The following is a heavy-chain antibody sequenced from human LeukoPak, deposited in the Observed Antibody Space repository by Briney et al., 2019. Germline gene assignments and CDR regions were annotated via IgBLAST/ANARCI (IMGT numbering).Heavy chain of an antibody. D-gene: IGHD2-2*01. V-gene: IGHV1-18*01. CDR1: GYTFTSYG. CDR3: AREGAVVVVPAADNYYYYYGMDV. CDR2: ISAYNGNT. J-gene: IGHJ6*02. Sequence: GASVKVSCTASGYTFTSYGISWVRQAPGQGLEWMGWISAYNGNTNYAQKLQGRVTMTTDTSTSTAYMELRSLRSDDTAVYYCAREGAVVVVPAADNYYYYYGMDVWGQGTTVTVSS.